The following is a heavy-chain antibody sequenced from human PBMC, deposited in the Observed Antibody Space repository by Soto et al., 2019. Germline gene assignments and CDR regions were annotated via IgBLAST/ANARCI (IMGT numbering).Heavy chain of an antibody. Sequence: HPGGSLRLSCAASGFTVSANYMSWVRQAPGQGLEWVSILYSGGNTYYADSVKGRFSISRDNSKNTLYLQMNSLRAEDTAVYYCARAASVVSPNDYWGQGTLVTVSS. CDR3: ARAASVVSPNDY. D-gene: IGHD3-22*01. J-gene: IGHJ4*02. V-gene: IGHV3-53*01. CDR2: LYSGGNT. CDR1: GFTVSANY.